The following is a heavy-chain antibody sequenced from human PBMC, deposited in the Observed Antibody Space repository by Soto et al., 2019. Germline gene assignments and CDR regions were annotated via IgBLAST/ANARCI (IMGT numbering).Heavy chain of an antibody. CDR2: INAGNGNT. CDR3: ARVSRVDYFDY. CDR1: GYTFTSYA. J-gene: IGHJ4*02. V-gene: IGHV1-3*01. D-gene: IGHD2-15*01. Sequence: GASVKVSCKASGYTFTSYAMHWVRQAPGQRLEWMGWINAGNGNTKYSQKFQGRVTITRDTSASTAYMELSSLRSEDTAMYYCARVSRVDYFDYWGQGTLVTVSS.